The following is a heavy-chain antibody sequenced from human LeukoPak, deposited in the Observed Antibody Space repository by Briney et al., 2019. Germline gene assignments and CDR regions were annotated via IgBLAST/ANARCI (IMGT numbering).Heavy chain of an antibody. CDR3: TTRSPARYCSDGACYSSADY. D-gene: IGHD2-15*01. J-gene: IGHJ4*02. V-gene: IGHV3-15*07. CDR1: GFSFSDAW. Sequence: GGPLRLSCAASGFSFSDAWVNWVRQAPGKGLEWVGHIRSKADGGTPDYIAPVKGRFTISRDDSKDTLYLQMNSLNTEDTAMYYCTTRSPARYCSDGACYSSADYWGQGTLVTVSS. CDR2: IRSKADGGTP.